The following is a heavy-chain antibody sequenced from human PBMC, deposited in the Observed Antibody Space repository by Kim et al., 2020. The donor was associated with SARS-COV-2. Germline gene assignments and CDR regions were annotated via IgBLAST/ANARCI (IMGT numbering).Heavy chain of an antibody. CDR3: ARVMRELLSDAFDI. V-gene: IGHV1-69*01. D-gene: IGHD1-26*01. Sequence: AQKFQGRVTITADESTSTAYMELSSLRSEDTAVYYCARVMRELLSDAFDIWGQGTMVTVSS. J-gene: IGHJ3*02.